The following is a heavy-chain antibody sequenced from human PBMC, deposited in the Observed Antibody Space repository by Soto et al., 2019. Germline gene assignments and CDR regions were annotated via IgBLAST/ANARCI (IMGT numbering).Heavy chain of an antibody. Sequence: GGSLRLSCAASGFTFSSYGMHWVRRAPGKGLEWVAVIWYDGSNKYYADSVKGRFTISRDNSKNTLYLQMNSLRAEDTAVYYCARDALRFLEWLPTPPRYNWFDPWGQGTLVTVSS. CDR2: IWYDGSNK. CDR1: GFTFSSYG. CDR3: ARDALRFLEWLPTPPRYNWFDP. V-gene: IGHV3-33*01. D-gene: IGHD3-3*01. J-gene: IGHJ5*02.